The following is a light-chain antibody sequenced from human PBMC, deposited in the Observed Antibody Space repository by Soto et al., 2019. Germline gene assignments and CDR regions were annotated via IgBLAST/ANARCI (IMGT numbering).Light chain of an antibody. J-gene: IGLJ2*01. CDR2: RSD. CDR3: SARDDSLSGVV. V-gene: IGLV1-47*01. CDR1: SSNIGSNH. Sequence: QSVLTQPPSTSGTPGQRVTISCSGSSSNIGSNHLYWYQQFPGMAPKLLMYRSDQRPTGVPDRFSGTKSGTSASLAISGPRSDDEADYYCSARDDSLSGVVFGGGTKLTVL.